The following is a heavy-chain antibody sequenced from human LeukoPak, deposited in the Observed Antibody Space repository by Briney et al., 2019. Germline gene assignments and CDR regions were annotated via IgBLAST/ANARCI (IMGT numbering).Heavy chain of an antibody. CDR1: GFTSSSYE. CDR3: ARGGSYYGY. Sequence: PGGSLRLSCAASGFTSSSYEMNWVRQAPGKGLEWVSYISSSGSTIYYADSVKGRFTISRDNSKNTLYLQMNSLRPEDTAVYYCARGGSYYGYWGQGTLVTVSS. V-gene: IGHV3-48*03. D-gene: IGHD1-26*01. J-gene: IGHJ4*02. CDR2: ISSSGSTI.